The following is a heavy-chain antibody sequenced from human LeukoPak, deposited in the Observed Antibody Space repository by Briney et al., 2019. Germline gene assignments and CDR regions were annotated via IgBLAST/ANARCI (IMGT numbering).Heavy chain of an antibody. CDR3: ARNYYDSSGFLDY. D-gene: IGHD3-22*01. V-gene: IGHV1-69*05. CDR1: GGTFSSYA. CDR2: IIPIFGTA. Sequence: SVKVSCKASGGTFSSYAISWVRQAPGQGLEWMGGIIPIFGTANYAQRFQGRVTITTDESTSTAYMELSSLRSEDTAVYYCARNYYDSSGFLDYWGQGTLVTVSS. J-gene: IGHJ4*02.